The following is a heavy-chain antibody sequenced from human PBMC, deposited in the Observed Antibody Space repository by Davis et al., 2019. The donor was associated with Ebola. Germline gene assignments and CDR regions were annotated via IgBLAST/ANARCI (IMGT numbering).Heavy chain of an antibody. CDR3: AKDLGAKSYDYGNY. CDR2: INNDGTST. Sequence: GESLKISCAASGFTFSSYWMHWVRQPPGKGLVWVSRINNDGTSTSYADSVKGRFTISRDNAKNTLYLQMNSLRAEDTAVYYCAKDLGAKSYDYGNYWGQGTLVTVSS. J-gene: IGHJ4*02. CDR1: GFTFSSYW. D-gene: IGHD4-17*01. V-gene: IGHV3-74*01.